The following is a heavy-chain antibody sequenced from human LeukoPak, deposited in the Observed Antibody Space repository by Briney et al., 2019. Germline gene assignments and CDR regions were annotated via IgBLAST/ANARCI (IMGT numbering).Heavy chain of an antibody. CDR2: ISSSSSYI. CDR3: ARLTFGGFLYGMDV. J-gene: IGHJ6*02. CDR1: GFSFRSYS. Sequence: RPGGSLRLSCAASGFSFRSYSMNWVRQAPGKGLEWVSSISSSSSYIYYADSVKGRFTVSRDNAKNSLYLQMNSLRAEDTAVYYCARLTFGGFLYGMDVWGQGTTVTVSS. D-gene: IGHD3-16*01. V-gene: IGHV3-21*01.